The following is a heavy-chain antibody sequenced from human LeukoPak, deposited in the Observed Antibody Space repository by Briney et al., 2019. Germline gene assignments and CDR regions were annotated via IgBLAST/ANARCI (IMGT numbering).Heavy chain of an antibody. V-gene: IGHV4-34*01. D-gene: IGHD5-24*01. J-gene: IGHJ3*02. Sequence: SETLSLTCAVYGGSFSGYYWSWIRQPPGKGLEWIGEINHSGSTNYNPSLKSRVTISVDTSKNQFSLKLSSVTAADTAVYYCAREQGGTRWLQFGAFDIWGQGTMVTVSS. CDR3: AREQGGTRWLQFGAFDI. CDR2: INHSGST. CDR1: GGSFSGYY.